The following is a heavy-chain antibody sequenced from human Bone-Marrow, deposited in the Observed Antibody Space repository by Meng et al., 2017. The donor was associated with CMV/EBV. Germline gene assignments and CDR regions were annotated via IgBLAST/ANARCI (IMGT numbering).Heavy chain of an antibody. CDR1: GGSISSRNYY. Sequence: SETLSLTCTVSGGSISSRNYYWGWIRQPPGKGLEWIGEINHSGSTNYNPSLKSRVTISVDTSKNQFSLKLSSVTAADTAVYYCARGRARMDYWGQGTLVTVSS. CDR2: INHSGST. J-gene: IGHJ4*02. D-gene: IGHD6-6*01. V-gene: IGHV4-39*07. CDR3: ARGRARMDY.